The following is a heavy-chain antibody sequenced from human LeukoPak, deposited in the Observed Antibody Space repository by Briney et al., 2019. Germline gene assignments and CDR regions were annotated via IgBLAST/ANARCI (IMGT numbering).Heavy chain of an antibody. Sequence: QPGRSLRLSCAASGFTSDDYAMHWVRQAPGKGLEWVSGISWNSGSIGYADSVKGRFTISRDNAKNSLYLQMNSLRAEDTALYYCAKGARFLEWLLKGYFDYWGQGTLVTVSS. V-gene: IGHV3-9*02. CDR3: AKGARFLEWLLKGYFDY. J-gene: IGHJ4*02. CDR2: ISWNSGSI. D-gene: IGHD3-3*01. CDR1: GFTSDDYA.